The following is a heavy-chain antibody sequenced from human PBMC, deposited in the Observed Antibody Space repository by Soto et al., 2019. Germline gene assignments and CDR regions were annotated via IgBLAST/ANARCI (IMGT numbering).Heavy chain of an antibody. J-gene: IGHJ6*03. CDR1: GFTFSSYG. CDR3: AKDGRGGSNYYYYYYMDV. CDR2: ISYDGSNK. D-gene: IGHD2-15*01. V-gene: IGHV3-30*18. Sequence: ESVGGVVQPGRSLRLSCAASGFTFSSYGMHWVRQAPGKGLEWVAVISYDGSNKYYADSVKGRFTISRDNSKNTLYLQMNSLRAEDTAVYYCAKDGRGGSNYYYYYYMDVWGKGTTVTVSS.